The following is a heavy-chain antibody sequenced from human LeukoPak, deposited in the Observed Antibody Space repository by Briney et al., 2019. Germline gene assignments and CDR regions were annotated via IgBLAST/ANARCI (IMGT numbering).Heavy chain of an antibody. J-gene: IGHJ4*02. D-gene: IGHD3-22*01. CDR1: GFTFNNYA. CDR3: AKPYYFDSTGYYPYYFDY. CDR2: ISGSGGTT. Sequence: GGSLRLSCAASGFTFNNYAMSWVRQAPGKGLEWVSVISGSGGTTYYADSVMGRFIISRDNSKNTLYLQMNSLRAEDTAVYSCAKPYYFDSTGYYPYYFDYWGQGTLVTVSS. V-gene: IGHV3-23*01.